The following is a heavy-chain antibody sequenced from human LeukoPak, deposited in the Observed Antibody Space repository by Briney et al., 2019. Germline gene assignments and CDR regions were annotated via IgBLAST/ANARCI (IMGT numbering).Heavy chain of an antibody. D-gene: IGHD6-6*01. CDR3: ASYPRYSSSPPFDY. V-gene: IGHV1-2*02. CDR1: GYTFTGYY. J-gene: IGHJ4*02. CDR2: INPNTGGT. Sequence: ASVKVSCKVSGYTFTGYYMPWVRQAPGQGCEGVGWINPNTGGTNYAQNFQGRVTMTRDTSISTAYMKLSGLRSDDTAVYYCASYPRYSSSPPFDYWGQGTLVTVSS.